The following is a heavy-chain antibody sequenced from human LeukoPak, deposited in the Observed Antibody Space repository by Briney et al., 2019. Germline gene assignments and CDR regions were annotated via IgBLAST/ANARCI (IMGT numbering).Heavy chain of an antibody. V-gene: IGHV3-23*01. J-gene: IGHJ6*03. CDR1: GITFSSHA. CDR2: ISGSGGHT. CDR3: AKGGAATMRDGYNYYYYYMEV. Sequence: PGGSLRLSCAASGITFSSHAMSWVRQAPGKGLEWVSLISGSGGHTYYGDSVKGRFTISRDNSTNRLYLQMYSLRPEDTAVYYCAKGGAATMRDGYNYYYYYMEVWGRGTTVTVSS. D-gene: IGHD5-24*01.